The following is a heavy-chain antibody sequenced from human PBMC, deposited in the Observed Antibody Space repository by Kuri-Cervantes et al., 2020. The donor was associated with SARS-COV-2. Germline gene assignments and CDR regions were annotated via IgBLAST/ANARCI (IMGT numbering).Heavy chain of an antibody. CDR3: ARIGELGIPDY. V-gene: IGHV3-48*03. CDR1: GFTFSSYE. D-gene: IGHD7-27*01. CDR2: ISSSGSTI. Sequence: GESLKISCAASGFTFSSYEMNWVRQAPGKGLEWVSYISSSGSTIYYADSVKGRFTISKDNAKNSLYLQMNSLRAEDTAVYYCARIGELGIPDYWGQGTLVTVSS. J-gene: IGHJ4*02.